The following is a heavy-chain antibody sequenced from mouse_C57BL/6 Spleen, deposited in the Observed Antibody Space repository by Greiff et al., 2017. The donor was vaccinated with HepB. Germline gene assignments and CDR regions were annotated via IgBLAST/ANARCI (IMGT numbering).Heavy chain of an antibody. CDR3: TRKSNWAYYFDY. Sequence: QVQLQQSGAELVRPGASVTLSCKASGYTFTDYEMPWVKQTPVHGLEWIGAIDPETGGTAYNQKFKGKAILTADKSSSTAYMELRSLTSEDSAVYYCTRKSNWAYYFDYWGQGTTLTVSS. CDR2: IDPETGGT. D-gene: IGHD4-1*01. CDR1: GYTFTDYE. J-gene: IGHJ2*01. V-gene: IGHV1-15*01.